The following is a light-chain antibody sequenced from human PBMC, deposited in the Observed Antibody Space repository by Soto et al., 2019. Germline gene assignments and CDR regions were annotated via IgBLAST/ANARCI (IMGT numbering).Light chain of an antibody. CDR2: NTS. V-gene: IGKV1-39*01. CDR3: QQSYSTPLT. Sequence: GDRVPITCRASQTIDVYLNWYQEKPGKAPKLLIYNTSTLQSEVPSRFSGSGSETDFTLTISSVEPEDFATYYCQQSYSTPLTFGGGTKVDI. CDR1: QTIDVY. J-gene: IGKJ4*01.